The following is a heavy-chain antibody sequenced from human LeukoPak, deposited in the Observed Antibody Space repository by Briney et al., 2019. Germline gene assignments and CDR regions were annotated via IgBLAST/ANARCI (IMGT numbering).Heavy chain of an antibody. CDR1: SGSISLYY. CDR2: IHYSGNT. D-gene: IGHD3-22*01. J-gene: IGHJ4*02. Sequence: SETLSLTCTVSSGSISLYYWSWIRQPPGKGLEWIGYIHYSGNTNYNPSLKSRVTISVDTSKNQFSLKLSSVTAADTAVYYCARDQSDYYDSSGYPFDYWGQGTLVTVSS. V-gene: IGHV4-59*12. CDR3: ARDQSDYYDSSGYPFDY.